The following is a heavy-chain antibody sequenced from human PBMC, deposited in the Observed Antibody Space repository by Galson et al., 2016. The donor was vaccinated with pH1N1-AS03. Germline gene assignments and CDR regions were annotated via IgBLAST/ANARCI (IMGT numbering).Heavy chain of an antibody. V-gene: IGHV1-46*01. CDR1: GDTFISHF. J-gene: IGHJ4*02. CDR3: ATLYTDDLDY. D-gene: IGHD2-2*02. Sequence: SVKVSCKASGDTFISHFMHWVRQAPGQGLEWMAIINPSGTIKSYAQKFQGRVTITADKSTSTAYMELSSLTSEDTAVYYCATLYTDDLDYWGQGTLVTVSS. CDR2: INPSGTIK.